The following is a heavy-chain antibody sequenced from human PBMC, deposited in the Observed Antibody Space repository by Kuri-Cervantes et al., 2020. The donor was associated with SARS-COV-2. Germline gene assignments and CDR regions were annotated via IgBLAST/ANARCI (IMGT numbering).Heavy chain of an antibody. Sequence: SETLSLTCAVSGGSISSGGYSWSWIRQPPGKGLEWIGYIYRSGSTYYNPSLKSRVTISVDRSKNQFSLKLSSVTAADTAVYYCARGGRIAVAGILLPLYYYGMDVWGQGTTVTVSS. CDR2: IYRSGST. D-gene: IGHD6-19*01. CDR3: ARGGRIAVAGILLPLYYYGMDV. J-gene: IGHJ6*02. CDR1: GGSISSGGYS. V-gene: IGHV4-30-2*01.